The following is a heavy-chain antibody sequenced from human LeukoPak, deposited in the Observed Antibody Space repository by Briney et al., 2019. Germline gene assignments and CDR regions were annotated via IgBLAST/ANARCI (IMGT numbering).Heavy chain of an antibody. V-gene: IGHV3-23*01. Sequence: PGGSLRLSCAASGFTFSSYAMSWVRQAPGKGLEWVSAISGSGGSTYYADSVKGRFTISRDNSKNTLYLQMNSLRAEDTAVYYCAKADKTSTGPPYYDFWSGYFDYWGQGTLVTVSS. CDR2: ISGSGGST. CDR1: GFTFSSYA. J-gene: IGHJ4*02. D-gene: IGHD3-3*01. CDR3: AKADKTSTGPPYYDFWSGYFDY.